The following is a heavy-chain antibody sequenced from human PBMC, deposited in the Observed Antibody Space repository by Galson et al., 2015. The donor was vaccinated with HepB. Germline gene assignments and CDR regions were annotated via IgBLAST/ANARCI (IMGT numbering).Heavy chain of an antibody. D-gene: IGHD2-15*01. Sequence: SETLSLTCAVYGGSLSGYYWSWIRQPPGKGLEWIGEINHSGSTNYNPSLKSRVTISVDTSKNQFSLKLSSVTAADTAVYYCARGVVAATQAKPSQPDDAFDIWGQGTMVTVSS. J-gene: IGHJ3*02. V-gene: IGHV4-34*01. CDR2: INHSGST. CDR3: ARGVVAATQAKPSQPDDAFDI. CDR1: GGSLSGYY.